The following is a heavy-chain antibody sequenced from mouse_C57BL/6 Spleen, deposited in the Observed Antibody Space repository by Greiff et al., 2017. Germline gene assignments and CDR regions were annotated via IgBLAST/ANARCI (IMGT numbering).Heavy chain of an antibody. CDR3: VRERGYGNYEYFDV. CDR1: GFTFNTYA. D-gene: IGHD2-1*01. Sequence: EVKLVESGGGLVQPKGSLKLSCAASGFTFNTYAMHWVRQAPGKGLEWVARIRSKSSNYATYYADSVKDRFTISRDDSQSMLYLQMNNLKTEDTAMYYCVRERGYGNYEYFDVWGTGTTVTVSS. J-gene: IGHJ1*03. CDR2: IRSKSSNYAT. V-gene: IGHV10-3*01.